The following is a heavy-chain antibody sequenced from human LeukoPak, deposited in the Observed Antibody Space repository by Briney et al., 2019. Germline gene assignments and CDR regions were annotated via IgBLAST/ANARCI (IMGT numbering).Heavy chain of an antibody. D-gene: IGHD6-19*01. CDR3: ARDLGIAVAGFDY. CDR1: GGSFSGYY. CDR2: INHSGST. V-gene: IGHV4-34*01. Sequence: SETLSLTCAVYGGSFSGYYWSWIRQPPGKGLEWIGEINHSGSTNYNPSLKSRVTISVDTSKNQFSLKLSSVTAADTAVYYCARDLGIAVAGFDYWGQGTLVTVSS. J-gene: IGHJ4*02.